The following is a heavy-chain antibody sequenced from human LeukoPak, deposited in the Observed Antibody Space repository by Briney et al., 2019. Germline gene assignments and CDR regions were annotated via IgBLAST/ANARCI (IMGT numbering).Heavy chain of an antibody. D-gene: IGHD3-22*01. Sequence: GGSLRLSCAASGFTFSSYSMNWVRQAPGKGLEWVSAISGSGGSTYYADSVKGRFTISRDNSKNTLYLQMNSLRAEDTAVYYCAKGDYYDSSGYYYYDYYYMDVWGKGTTVTVSS. CDR3: AKGDYYDSSGYYYYDYYYMDV. CDR2: ISGSGGST. CDR1: GFTFSSYS. V-gene: IGHV3-23*01. J-gene: IGHJ6*03.